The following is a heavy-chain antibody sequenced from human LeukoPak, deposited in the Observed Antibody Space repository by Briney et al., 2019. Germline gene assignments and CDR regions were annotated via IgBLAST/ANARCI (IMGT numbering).Heavy chain of an antibody. V-gene: IGHV3-30*03. D-gene: IGHD2-15*01. CDR2: ISYDGNSQ. Sequence: PGGSLRLSCAASGFTFSNYAIHWVRQAPGRGLEWVAAISYDGNSQHYGAPMKGRFTISRDNSKNTVYLQINTLRTDDAAIYYCARSFSGYCSGGSCYPRGWFDPWGQGTLVTVSS. CDR1: GFTFSNYA. J-gene: IGHJ5*02. CDR3: ARSFSGYCSGGSCYPRGWFDP.